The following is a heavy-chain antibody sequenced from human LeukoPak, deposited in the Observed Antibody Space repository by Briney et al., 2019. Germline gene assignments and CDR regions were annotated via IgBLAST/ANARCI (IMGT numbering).Heavy chain of an antibody. CDR1: GFTFSNYW. Sequence: GGSLRLSCAASGFTFSNYWMSWVRQTPGKGLEWVAVISYDGSNKYYADSVKGRFTISRDNSKNTLYLQMNSLRAEDTAVYYCAKLPDYYDSKDYWGQGTLVTVSS. CDR2: ISYDGSNK. D-gene: IGHD3-22*01. J-gene: IGHJ4*02. CDR3: AKLPDYYDSKDY. V-gene: IGHV3-30*18.